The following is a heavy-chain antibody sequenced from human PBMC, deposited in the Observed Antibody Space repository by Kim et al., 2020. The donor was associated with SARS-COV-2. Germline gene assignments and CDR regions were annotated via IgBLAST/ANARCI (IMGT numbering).Heavy chain of an antibody. V-gene: IGHV1-69*13. CDR3: VYYYDSSGYAFDY. CDR2: IIPIFGTA. D-gene: IGHD3-22*01. Sequence: SVKVSCKASGGTFSSYAISWVRQAPGQGLEWMGGIIPIFGTANYAQKFQGRVTITADESTSTAYMELRSLRSEDTAVYYGVYYYDSSGYAFDYWGQGTL. J-gene: IGHJ4*02. CDR1: GGTFSSYA.